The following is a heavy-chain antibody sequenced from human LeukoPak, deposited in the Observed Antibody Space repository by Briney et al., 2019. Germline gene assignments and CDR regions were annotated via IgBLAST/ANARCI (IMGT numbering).Heavy chain of an antibody. J-gene: IGHJ4*02. CDR3: AGGNYYDSSGYSDY. D-gene: IGHD3-22*01. CDR1: GFTVSSNY. CDR2: IYSGGST. Sequence: GGSLRLSCAASGFTVSSNYMSWVRQAPGKGLEWVSVIYSGGSTYYADSVKGRFTIPRHNSKNTLYLQMNSLRAEDTAVYYCAGGNYYDSSGYSDYWGQGTLVTVSS. V-gene: IGHV3-53*04.